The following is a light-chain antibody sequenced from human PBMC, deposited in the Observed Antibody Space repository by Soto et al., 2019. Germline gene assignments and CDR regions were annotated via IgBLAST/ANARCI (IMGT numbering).Light chain of an antibody. CDR2: AAS. Sequence: EIVMTQSPATLSVSPGERATLSCRASQSVNSNLAWYQQKPGQAPRFLIYAASTRATGIPARFSGSGSGTEFTLTISSLQSEDFAVYYCQQYNNWPKTFGQGTKVEIK. J-gene: IGKJ1*01. CDR1: QSVNSN. V-gene: IGKV3-15*01. CDR3: QQYNNWPKT.